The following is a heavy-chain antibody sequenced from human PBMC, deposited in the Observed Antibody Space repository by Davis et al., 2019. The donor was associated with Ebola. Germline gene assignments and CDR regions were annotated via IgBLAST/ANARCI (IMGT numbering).Heavy chain of an antibody. V-gene: IGHV3-66*01. Sequence: GGSLRLSCAASGFTVGDHYMSWVRQSPGKGLEWVSSMFSGGRTFYADSVKGRFTISRDTSENTLHLLMNSLRGEDTAVYYCADVEAGPDYWGQGTLVTVSP. CDR2: MFSGGRT. J-gene: IGHJ4*02. CDR3: ADVEAGPDY. CDR1: GFTVGDHY. D-gene: IGHD6-19*01.